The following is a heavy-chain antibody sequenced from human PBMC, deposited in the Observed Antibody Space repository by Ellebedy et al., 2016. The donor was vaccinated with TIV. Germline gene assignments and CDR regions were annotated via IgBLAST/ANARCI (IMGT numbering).Heavy chain of an antibody. CDR3: ARGGDGYCSSTSCYTNDY. Sequence: SETLSLXCAVYGGSFSGYYWSWIHQPPGKGLGWIGEINHSGSTNYNPSLKSRVTISVDTSKNQFSLKLSSVTAADTAVYYCARGGDGYCSSTSCYTNDYWGQGTLVTVSS. V-gene: IGHV4-34*01. J-gene: IGHJ4*02. CDR2: INHSGST. CDR1: GGSFSGYY. D-gene: IGHD2-2*02.